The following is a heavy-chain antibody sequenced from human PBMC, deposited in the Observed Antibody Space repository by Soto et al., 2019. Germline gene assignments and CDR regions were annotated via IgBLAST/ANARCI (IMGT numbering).Heavy chain of an antibody. Sequence: SVKVSCKASGGTFSSYAISWVRQAPGQGLEWMGGIIPIFGTANYAQKFQGRVTITADESTSTAYMELSSLRSEDTAVYYCARVVAAAGQPNHYYYGMDVWDQGTTVTVSS. CDR3: ARVVAAAGQPNHYYYGMDV. CDR2: IIPIFGTA. J-gene: IGHJ6*02. V-gene: IGHV1-69*13. D-gene: IGHD6-13*01. CDR1: GGTFSSYA.